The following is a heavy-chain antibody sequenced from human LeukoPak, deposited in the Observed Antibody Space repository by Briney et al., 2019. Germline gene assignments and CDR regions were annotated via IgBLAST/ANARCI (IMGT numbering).Heavy chain of an antibody. V-gene: IGHV3-23*01. CDR2: IGGSGDST. CDR1: GFTFRSYA. D-gene: IGHD3-22*01. Sequence: PGRSLRLSCAASGFTFRSYAMSWVRQAPGKGLEWVSAIGGSGDSTYYTDSVRGRFTISRDNSKNTLSLQMNSLRAEDTAVYYCAKDGACYLYDNSGYLSDYWGQGTLVTVSS. J-gene: IGHJ4*02. CDR3: AKDGACYLYDNSGYLSDY.